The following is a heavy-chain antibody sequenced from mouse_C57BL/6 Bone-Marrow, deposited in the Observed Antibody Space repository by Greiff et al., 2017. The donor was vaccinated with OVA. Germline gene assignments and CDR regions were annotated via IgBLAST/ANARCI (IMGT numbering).Heavy chain of an antibody. Sequence: EVMLVESGAELVKPGASVKLSCTASGFNIKDYYMHWVKQRTEQGLEWIGRIDPEDGETKYAPKFQGKATITADTSSNTAYLQLSSLTSEDTAVYYCARSHYYGSCYWYFDVWGTGTTVTVSS. V-gene: IGHV14-2*01. CDR1: GFNIKDYY. CDR3: ARSHYYGSCYWYFDV. CDR2: IDPEDGET. D-gene: IGHD1-1*01. J-gene: IGHJ1*03.